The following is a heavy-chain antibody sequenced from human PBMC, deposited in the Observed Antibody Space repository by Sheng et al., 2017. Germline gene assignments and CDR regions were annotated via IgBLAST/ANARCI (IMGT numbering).Heavy chain of an antibody. V-gene: IGHV3-7*01. CDR3: ASGGSGTYSRVDY. Sequence: EVQLVESGGGLVKPGGSLRLSCAASGFTFSTYWMSWVRQAPGRGLEWVANIKQDGSEKYYVDSVKGRFTISRDNAQNSLFLQMNSLRAEDTAVYYCASGGSGTYSRVDYWGQGTLVTVSS. CDR2: IKQDGSEK. J-gene: IGHJ4*02. D-gene: IGHD3-10*01. CDR1: GFTFSTYW.